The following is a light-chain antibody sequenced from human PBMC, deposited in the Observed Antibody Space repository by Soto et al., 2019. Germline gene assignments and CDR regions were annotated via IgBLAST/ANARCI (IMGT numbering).Light chain of an antibody. CDR1: SSDVGGYNY. J-gene: IGLJ3*02. CDR3: SSYTSSSTVM. Sequence: QSVLTQPASVSGSPGQSITISCTGTSSDVGGYNYVSWYQQHPGKAPKLMIYEVSNRPSGVSNRFSGSKSGNTASLTISGLQAEDEADYYCSSYTSSSTVMFGGGTKLTVL. CDR2: EVS. V-gene: IGLV2-14*01.